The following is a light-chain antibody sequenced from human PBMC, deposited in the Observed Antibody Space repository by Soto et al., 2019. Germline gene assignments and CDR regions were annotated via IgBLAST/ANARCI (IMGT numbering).Light chain of an antibody. CDR1: SSDVGGYKY. CDR3: ASYRSSSTSVI. CDR2: EVS. J-gene: IGLJ2*01. Sequence: QSVLTQPASVSVSPGQSITISCTGTSSDVGGYKYVSWYQQHPDKAPKLIIFEVSNRPSGISSSFSGSKSGNTVSLTISGLQAEDEVDYYCASYRSSSTSVIFGRGTTVTVL. V-gene: IGLV2-14*01.